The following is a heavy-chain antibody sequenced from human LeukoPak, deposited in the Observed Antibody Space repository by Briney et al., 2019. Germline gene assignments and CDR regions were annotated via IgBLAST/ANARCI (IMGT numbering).Heavy chain of an antibody. Sequence: GGSLRLSCAASGFTFSTYDMHWVRQATGKGLEWVSAIGIAGDTYYLGSVKGRFTISRENAKKSLYLQMNSLRAEDTAVYYCARVDYYDSSGFYYFDYWGQGTLVTVSS. CDR2: IGIAGDT. J-gene: IGHJ4*02. CDR1: GFTFSTYD. CDR3: ARVDYYDSSGFYYFDY. D-gene: IGHD3-22*01. V-gene: IGHV3-13*01.